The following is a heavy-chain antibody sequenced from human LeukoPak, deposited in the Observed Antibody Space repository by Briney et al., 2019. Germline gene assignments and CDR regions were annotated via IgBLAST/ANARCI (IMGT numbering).Heavy chain of an antibody. J-gene: IGHJ5*02. CDR1: GGSFSGYY. Sequence: SETLSLTCAVYGGSFSGYYWSWIRQPPGKGLEWIGEINHSGSTNYNPSLKSRVTISVDTSKNQFSLKLGSVTAADTAVYYCARGPYYYGSGRGKNWFDPWGQGTLVTVSS. D-gene: IGHD3-10*01. V-gene: IGHV4-34*01. CDR3: ARGPYYYGSGRGKNWFDP. CDR2: INHSGST.